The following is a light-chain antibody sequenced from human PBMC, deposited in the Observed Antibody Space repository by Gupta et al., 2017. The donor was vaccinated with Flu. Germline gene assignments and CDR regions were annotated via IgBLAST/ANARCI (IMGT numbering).Light chain of an antibody. CDR1: SSDLGAYNH. V-gene: IGLV2-14*01. CDR3: SSYTNTNTLVG. Sequence: QSALTQPASVSGSPGPSITISCTGTSSDLGAYNHVSWYQQHPGKAPKLMSFEVTNRPSGVSNRFSGSKSGKKASLKISGLQAEDEADYYCSSYTNTNTLVGLGGGTKLTVL. J-gene: IGLJ2*01. CDR2: EVT.